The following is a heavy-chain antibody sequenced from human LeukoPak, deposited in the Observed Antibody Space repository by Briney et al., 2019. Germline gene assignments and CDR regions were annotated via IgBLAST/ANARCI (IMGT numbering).Heavy chain of an antibody. V-gene: IGHV3-21*04. J-gene: IGHJ4*02. Sequence: GGSLRLSCAASGFTFSSYSMNWVRQAPGKGLEWVSSISSSSSYIYYADSVKGRFTISRDNAKNSLYLQMNSLRADDTAVYYCARVDSGHTLDYWGQGTLVTVSS. CDR2: ISSSSSYI. CDR1: GFTFSSYS. CDR3: ARVDSGHTLDY. D-gene: IGHD2-15*01.